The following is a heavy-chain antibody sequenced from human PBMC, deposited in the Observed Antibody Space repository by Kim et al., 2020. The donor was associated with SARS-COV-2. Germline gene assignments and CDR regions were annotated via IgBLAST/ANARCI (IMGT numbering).Heavy chain of an antibody. CDR2: IYHSGST. Sequence: SETLSLTCAVSGGSISSGGYSWSWIRQPPGKGLEWIGYIYHSGSTYYNPSLKSRVTISVDRSKNQFSLKLSSVTAADTAVYYCARALGYCTNGVCYHYYFDYWGQGTLVTVSS. CDR1: GGSISSGGYS. V-gene: IGHV4-30-2*01. D-gene: IGHD2-8*01. CDR3: ARALGYCTNGVCYHYYFDY. J-gene: IGHJ4*02.